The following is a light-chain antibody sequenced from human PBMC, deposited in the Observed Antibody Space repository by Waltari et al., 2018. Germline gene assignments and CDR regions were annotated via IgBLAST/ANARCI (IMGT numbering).Light chain of an antibody. Sequence: ILMTQSPVTLSVSPGERATLSCRASQSIYSNLAWYQQSPGQPPSLLIFDASTRAAGIPARFSGSGSGTEFTLTIRTLQSEDSAVYYCQQYNVWPPITFGQGTRLEIK. CDR1: QSIYSN. J-gene: IGKJ5*01. CDR2: DAS. V-gene: IGKV3D-15*01. CDR3: QQYNVWPPIT.